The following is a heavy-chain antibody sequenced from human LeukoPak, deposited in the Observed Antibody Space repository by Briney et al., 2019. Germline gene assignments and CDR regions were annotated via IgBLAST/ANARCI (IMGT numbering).Heavy chain of an antibody. V-gene: IGHV4-34*01. D-gene: IGHD4-23*01. J-gene: IGHJ4*02. CDR2: INHSGST. Sequence: KPSETLSLTCAVYGGSFSGYYWSWIRQPPGKGLEWIGEINHSGSTNYNPSLKSRVTISVDTSKNQFSLKLSSVTAADTAVYYCARELWGTVVRIFDYWGQGTLVTVSS. CDR3: ARELWGTVVRIFDY. CDR1: GGSFSGYY.